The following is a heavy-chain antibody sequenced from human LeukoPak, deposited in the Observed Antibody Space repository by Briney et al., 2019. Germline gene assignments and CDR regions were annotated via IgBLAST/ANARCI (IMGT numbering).Heavy chain of an antibody. J-gene: IGHJ5*02. CDR3: TKDPNGDYIGAFDP. CDR1: GFSFSSFA. Sequence: GGSLRLSCAASGFSFSSFAMTWVRQAPGKGLEWVSSITGGHYATYNTDSVKGRFNISRDNAKNTLYLQMNSLRADDTAIYYCTKDPNGDYIGAFDPWGQGTLGTVSS. V-gene: IGHV3-23*01. CDR2: ITGGHYAT. D-gene: IGHD4-17*01.